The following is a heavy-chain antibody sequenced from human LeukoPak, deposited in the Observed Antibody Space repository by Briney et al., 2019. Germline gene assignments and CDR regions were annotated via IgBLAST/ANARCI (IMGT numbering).Heavy chain of an antibody. CDR3: ARDPGARSGKLLYPYYFDQ. CDR1: GASIRSFY. CDR2: IYHSGST. V-gene: IGHV4-59*12. Sequence: PSETLSLTCTVSGASIRSFYWSWIRQSPGKGLEWIGYIYHSGSTNYNPSLKSRVAISLDTSKNEISLKLTSVTAADTAVYYCARDPGARSGKLLYPYYFDQWGQGPLVTVSS. J-gene: IGHJ4*02. D-gene: IGHD3-10*01.